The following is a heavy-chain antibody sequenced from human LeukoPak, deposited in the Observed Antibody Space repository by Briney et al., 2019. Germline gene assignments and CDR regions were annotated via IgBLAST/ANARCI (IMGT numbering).Heavy chain of an antibody. CDR1: GYTFTSNY. Sequence: ASVKVSCKASGYTFTSNYMHWVRQAPGQGLEWMGWINSKSGATSYAQTFQGRVTMTRDTSITTAHMELSGLRSDDTAVYYCARGFGSSWFDYWGQGTLVTVSS. J-gene: IGHJ5*01. CDR3: ARGFGSSWFDY. V-gene: IGHV1-2*02. CDR2: INSKSGAT. D-gene: IGHD6-13*01.